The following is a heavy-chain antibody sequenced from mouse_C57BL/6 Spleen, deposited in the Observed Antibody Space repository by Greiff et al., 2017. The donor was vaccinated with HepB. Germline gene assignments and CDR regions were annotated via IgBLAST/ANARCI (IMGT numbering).Heavy chain of an antibody. Sequence: EVQGVESGGGLVQPGGSLILSCAASGFTFTDYYMSWVRQPPGKALEWLGFIRNKANGYTTEYSASVKGRFTISRDNSQSILYLQMNALRAEDSATYYCARYNYDKAMDYWGQGTSVTVSS. CDR3: ARYNYDKAMDY. D-gene: IGHD1-1*01. J-gene: IGHJ4*01. CDR1: GFTFTDYY. V-gene: IGHV7-3*01. CDR2: IRNKANGYTT.